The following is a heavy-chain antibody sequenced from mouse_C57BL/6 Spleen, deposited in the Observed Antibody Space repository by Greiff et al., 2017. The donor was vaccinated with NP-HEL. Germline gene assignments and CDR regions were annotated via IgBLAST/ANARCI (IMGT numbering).Heavy chain of an antibody. Sequence: EVQGVESGGGLVQPKGSLKLSCAASGFSFNTYAMNWVRQAPGQGLEWVARIRSKSNNYATYYADSVKDRFTISRDDSESMLYLQMNNLKTEETAMYYCVRQLTDYWGQGTTLTVSS. D-gene: IGHD1-3*01. CDR3: VRQLTDY. J-gene: IGHJ2*01. CDR2: IRSKSNNYAT. V-gene: IGHV10-1*01. CDR1: GFSFNTYA.